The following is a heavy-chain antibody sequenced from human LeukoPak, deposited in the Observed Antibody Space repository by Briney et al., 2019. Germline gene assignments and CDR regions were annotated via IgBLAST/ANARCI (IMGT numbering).Heavy chain of an antibody. D-gene: IGHD5-18*01. CDR3: ARDLVDTVMSHLVLFDY. CDR2: IYISGST. V-gene: IGHV4-38-2*02. J-gene: IGHJ4*02. CDR1: GYSISSGYY. Sequence: SETLSPTCTVSGYSISSGYYWGWIRQPPGKGLEWIGRIYISGSTKYNPSLKSRVTISVDTSKNQFSLKLSSVTAADTAVYYCARDLVDTVMSHLVLFDYWGQGTLVTVSS.